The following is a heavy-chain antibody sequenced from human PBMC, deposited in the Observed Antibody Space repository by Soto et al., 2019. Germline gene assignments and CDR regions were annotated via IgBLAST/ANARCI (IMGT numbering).Heavy chain of an antibody. CDR3: ARATGADKEHY. J-gene: IGHJ4*02. Sequence: EVQLVESGGGLVQPGGSLRLSCSASGFIFSSYWTSWLRQATAKGLEWVASMNEYGSERYYVDSVKGRFTISRDNAKNSLYLQMNSLRAEDTAVHYCARATGADKEHYLGQGTLVTVSS. CDR1: GFIFSSYW. D-gene: IGHD1-26*01. V-gene: IGHV3-7*04. CDR2: MNEYGSER.